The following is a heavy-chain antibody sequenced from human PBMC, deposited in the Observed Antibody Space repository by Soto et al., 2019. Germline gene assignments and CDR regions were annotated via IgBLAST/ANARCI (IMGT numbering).Heavy chain of an antibody. CDR3: ARAHSNYGANYYYYGMDV. CDR2: TYYRSKWYN. CDR1: VDIVSINSAA. D-gene: IGHD4-4*01. V-gene: IGHV6-1*01. J-gene: IGHJ6*02. Sequence: LSLTCAISVDIVSINSAACNWIRQSPSRGLEWLGRTYYRSKWYNDYAVSVKSRITINPDTSKNQFSLQLNSVTPEDTAVYYCARAHSNYGANYYYYGMDVWGQGTTVTVSS.